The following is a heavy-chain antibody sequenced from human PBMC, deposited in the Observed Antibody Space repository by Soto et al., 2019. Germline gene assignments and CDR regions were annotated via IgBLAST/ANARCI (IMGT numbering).Heavy chain of an antibody. CDR2: IKSKTDGGTT. D-gene: IGHD1-20*01. V-gene: IGHV3-15*01. CDR3: TTDQRVVTGAFDI. Sequence: LSLTCAASGFTFSNAWMSWVRQAPGKGLEWVGRIKSKTDGGTTDYAAPVKGRFTISRDDSKNTLYLQMNSLKTEDTAVYYCTTDQRVVTGAFDIWGQGTMVTGSS. CDR1: GFTFSNAW. J-gene: IGHJ3*02.